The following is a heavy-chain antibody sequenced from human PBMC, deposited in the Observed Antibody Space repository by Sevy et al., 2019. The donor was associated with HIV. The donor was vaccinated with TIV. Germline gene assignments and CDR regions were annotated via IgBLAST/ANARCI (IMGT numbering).Heavy chain of an antibody. CDR3: GISGGGSSRTWEDYYYYMDV. D-gene: IGHD6-25*01. V-gene: IGHV1-69*06. CDR2: IIPIFGTA. CDR1: GGTFSSYA. J-gene: IGHJ6*03. Sequence: ASVKVSCKASGGTFSSYAISWVRQAPGQGLEWMGGIIPIFGTANYAQNFQGRVTITADKSTSTAYMELSSLRSEDTAVYYCGISGGGSSRTWEDYYYYMDVWGKGTTVTVSS.